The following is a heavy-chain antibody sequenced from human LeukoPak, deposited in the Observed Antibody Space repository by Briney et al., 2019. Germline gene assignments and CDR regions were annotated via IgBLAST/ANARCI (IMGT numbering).Heavy chain of an antibody. Sequence: SQTLSLTCTVSGGSITSVGYYWTWLRQPAGKGLEWIGRIYPSGNTMYDPSLTSRVTISVDTSKNQFSLKLNSVTAADTAVYYCAKPSNYYGSATDAFDFWGQGTMVTVSS. CDR1: GGSITSVGYY. D-gene: IGHD3-10*01. CDR2: IYPSGNT. V-gene: IGHV4-61*02. CDR3: AKPSNYYGSATDAFDF. J-gene: IGHJ3*01.